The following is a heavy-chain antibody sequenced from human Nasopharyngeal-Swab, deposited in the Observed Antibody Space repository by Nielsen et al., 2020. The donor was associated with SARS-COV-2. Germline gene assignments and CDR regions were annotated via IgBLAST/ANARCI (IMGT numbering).Heavy chain of an antibody. V-gene: IGHV1-8*02. Sequence: ASVKVSCKASGYTFTSYYMHWVRQATGQGLEWMGWMNPNSGNTGYAQKFQGRVTMTRNTSISTAYMELSSLRSEDTAVYYCASSWELLLYAFDIWGQGTMVTVSS. J-gene: IGHJ3*02. D-gene: IGHD1-26*01. CDR1: GYTFTSYY. CDR2: MNPNSGNT. CDR3: ASSWELLLYAFDI.